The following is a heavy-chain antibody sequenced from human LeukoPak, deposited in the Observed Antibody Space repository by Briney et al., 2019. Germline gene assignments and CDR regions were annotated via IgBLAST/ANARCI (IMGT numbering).Heavy chain of an antibody. Sequence: SETLSLTCTVSGDSISGGALYWGWVRQSPGKGPEWIGSMFYSGSTHFNPSLESRITMSLDTSKNQFSLRLSLMTAADTGVYYCARQGSSPNWFDPWGQGTLVTVSS. CDR3: ARQGSSPNWFDP. J-gene: IGHJ5*02. V-gene: IGHV4-39*01. CDR2: MFYSGST. D-gene: IGHD1-26*01. CDR1: GDSISGGALY.